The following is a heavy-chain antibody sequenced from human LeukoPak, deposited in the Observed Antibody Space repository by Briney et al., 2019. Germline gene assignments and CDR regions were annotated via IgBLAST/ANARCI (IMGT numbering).Heavy chain of an antibody. V-gene: IGHV4-61*02. Sequence: RPSETLSLTCTVSGGSISSGSYYWSWIRQPAGKGLEWIGRVYTSGSTNYNPSLKSRVTISVDTSKSQFSLKLSSVTAADTAVYYCAIRSSSYYYYYMDVWGKGTTVTVSS. J-gene: IGHJ6*03. CDR2: VYTSGST. CDR1: GGSISSGSYY. D-gene: IGHD6-6*01. CDR3: AIRSSSYYYYYMDV.